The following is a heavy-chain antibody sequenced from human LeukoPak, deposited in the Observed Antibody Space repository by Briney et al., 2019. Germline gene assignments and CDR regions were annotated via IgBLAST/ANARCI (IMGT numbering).Heavy chain of an antibody. CDR3: ARHTHQLAPFDF. V-gene: IGHV4-34*01. J-gene: IGHJ4*02. D-gene: IGHD6-13*01. CDR2: INHSGST. Sequence: SETLSLTCAVYGGSFSNYYWSWIRQPPGKGLEWIGEINHSGSTNYNPSLKSRVTISVDTSKNQFSLNLRSVTAADTAVYYCARHTHQLAPFDFGGRGTLVPVSS. CDR1: GGSFSNYY.